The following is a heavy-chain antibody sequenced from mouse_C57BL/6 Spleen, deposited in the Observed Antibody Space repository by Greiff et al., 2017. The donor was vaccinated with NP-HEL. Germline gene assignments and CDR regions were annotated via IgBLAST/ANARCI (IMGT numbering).Heavy chain of an antibody. V-gene: IGHV5-16*01. CDR1: GFTFSDYY. Sequence: EVKVVESEGGLVQPGSSMKLSCTASGFTFSDYYMAWVRQVPEKGLEWVANINYDGSSTYYLDSLKSRFIISRDNAKNILYLQMSSLKSEDTATYYCARAGYYGSSLDYWGQGTTLTVSS. CDR2: INYDGSST. D-gene: IGHD1-1*01. J-gene: IGHJ2*01. CDR3: ARAGYYGSSLDY.